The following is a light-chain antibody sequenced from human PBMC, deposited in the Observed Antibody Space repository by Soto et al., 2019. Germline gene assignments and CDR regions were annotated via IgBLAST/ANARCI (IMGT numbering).Light chain of an antibody. CDR2: ETN. Sequence: QSVLTQPPSVSAAPGQKVTISCSGSSSSIGSNYVCWYQQFPGAAPKLVMYETNKRPSGIPDRFSGSKSGTSATLDITGLQTGDEADYYCGTGDSSLNTDVFGTGTKVTVL. V-gene: IGLV1-51*01. J-gene: IGLJ1*01. CDR1: SSSIGSNY. CDR3: GTGDSSLNTDV.